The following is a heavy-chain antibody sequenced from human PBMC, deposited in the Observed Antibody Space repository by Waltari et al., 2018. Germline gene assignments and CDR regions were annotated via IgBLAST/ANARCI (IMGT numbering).Heavy chain of an antibody. D-gene: IGHD6-19*01. CDR2: NYTSGST. Sequence: QVQLQESGPGLVKPSQTLSLPCTVSGGSISSGSYYWSWSRQPAGKGLEWIWYNYTSGSTNDNPSLKSRVTISVDTSKNQFSLKMSAVTAADTAVYYCARDSVAVAGTIIWGQGTLVTVSS. CDR1: GGSISSGSYY. J-gene: IGHJ4*02. V-gene: IGHV4-61*09. CDR3: ARDSVAVAGTII.